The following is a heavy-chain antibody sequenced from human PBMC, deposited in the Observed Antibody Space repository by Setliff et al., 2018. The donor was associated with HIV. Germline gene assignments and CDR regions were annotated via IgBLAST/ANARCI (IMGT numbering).Heavy chain of an antibody. J-gene: IGHJ6*03. CDR1: GGSIGSGSYY. V-gene: IGHV4-61*02. CDR3: ARETYYYDNPQYYYYYMDV. D-gene: IGHD3-22*01. Sequence: NPSETLSLTCTVSGGSIGSGSYYWSWIRQPAGKGLEWIGRIYTSGSTNYNPSLKSRVTISVDTSKNQFSLKLRSVTAADTAVYYCARETYYYDNPQYYYYYMDVWGKGTTVTVSS. CDR2: IYTSGST.